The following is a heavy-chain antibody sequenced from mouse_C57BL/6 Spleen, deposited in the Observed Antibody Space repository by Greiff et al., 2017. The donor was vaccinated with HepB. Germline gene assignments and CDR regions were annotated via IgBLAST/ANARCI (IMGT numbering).Heavy chain of an antibody. V-gene: IGHV1-82*01. CDR3: ARDGYYAFDY. CDR1: GYAFSSSW. CDR2: IYPGDGDT. J-gene: IGHJ2*01. D-gene: IGHD2-3*01. Sequence: QLQQSGPELVKPGASVKISCKASGYAFSSSWMNWVKQRPGKGLEWIGRIYPGDGDTNYNGKFKGKATLTADKSSSTAYMQLSSLTSEDSAVYFCARDGYYAFDYWGQGTTLTVSS.